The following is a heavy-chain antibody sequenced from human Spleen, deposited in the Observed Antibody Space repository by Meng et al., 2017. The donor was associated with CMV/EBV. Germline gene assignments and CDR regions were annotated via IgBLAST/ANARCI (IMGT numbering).Heavy chain of an antibody. CDR3: ARDGGVGDTAGD. D-gene: IGHD2-21*02. V-gene: IGHV1-2*02. J-gene: IGHJ4*02. Sequence: ASVKVSCKASGYIFTAYYIHWVRQAPGQGPEWMGWINANSGGTKSAQKFQGRVTLTRDASISTAYMEMSRLKSDDTAMYYCARDGGVGDTAGDWGQGTLVTVS. CDR1: GYIFTAYY. CDR2: INANSGGT.